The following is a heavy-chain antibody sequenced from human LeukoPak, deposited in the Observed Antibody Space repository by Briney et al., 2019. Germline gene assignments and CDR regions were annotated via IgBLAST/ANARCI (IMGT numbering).Heavy chain of an antibody. CDR3: ARANFYYDSSGLI. D-gene: IGHD3-22*01. CDR2: IYYSGST. V-gene: IGHV4-59*01. J-gene: IGHJ3*02. CDR1: GGSISSYY. Sequence: SETLSLTCTVSGGSISSYYWSWIRQPPGKGLEWIGYIYYSGSTNYNPSLKSRVTISVDTSKNQFSLKLSSVTAADTAVYYCARANFYYDSSGLIWGQGTMVTVS.